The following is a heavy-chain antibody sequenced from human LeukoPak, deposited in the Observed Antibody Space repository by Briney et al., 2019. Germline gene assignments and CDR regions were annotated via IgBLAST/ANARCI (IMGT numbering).Heavy chain of an antibody. Sequence: PGGSLRLSCAASGFTFSSYWMSWVRQAPGKGLEWVANIKQDGSEKYYVDSVKGRFTISRDNAKNSLYLQMNSLRAEDTAVYYCARPTGYSSSWYWVDYWGQGTLVTVSS. CDR1: GFTFSSYW. D-gene: IGHD6-13*01. J-gene: IGHJ4*02. V-gene: IGHV3-7*01. CDR3: ARPTGYSSSWYWVDY. CDR2: IKQDGSEK.